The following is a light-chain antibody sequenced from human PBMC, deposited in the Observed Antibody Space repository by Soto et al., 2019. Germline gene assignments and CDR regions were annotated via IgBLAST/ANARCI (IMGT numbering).Light chain of an antibody. CDR2: AAS. V-gene: IGKV1-39*01. Sequence: DIQMTQSPSSLSASVGDRVTITCRASQSISNYLNWYQQKPGKAPKLLMYAASSLQSGVPSRFGGSGSGTDFTLTIISLQPEDFATYYCQQRYSTPRTFGQGTKVEIK. CDR1: QSISNY. J-gene: IGKJ1*01. CDR3: QQRYSTPRT.